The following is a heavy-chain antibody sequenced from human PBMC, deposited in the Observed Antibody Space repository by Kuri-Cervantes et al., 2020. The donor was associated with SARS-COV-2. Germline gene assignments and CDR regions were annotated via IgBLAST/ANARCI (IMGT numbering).Heavy chain of an antibody. CDR2: INPSGGST. CDR3: ARSTAGYSSSWYTDY. D-gene: IGHD6-13*01. J-gene: IGHJ4*02. Sequence: ASVKVSCKASGYTFTSYYMHWVRQAPGQGLEWMGIINPSGGSTSYAQKFQGRVTMTRDTSTSTVYMELSGLRSEDTAVYYCARSTAGYSSSWYTDYWGQGTLVTSPQ. CDR1: GYTFTSYY. V-gene: IGHV1-46*03.